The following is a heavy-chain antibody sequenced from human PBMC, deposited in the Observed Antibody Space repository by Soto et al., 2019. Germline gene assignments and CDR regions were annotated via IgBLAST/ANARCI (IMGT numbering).Heavy chain of an antibody. CDR1: GFTFSYYW. CDR2: INSDGNTI. Sequence: EVQLVESGGGLVQPRGSLRLSCAASGFTFSYYWMHWVRQAPGKGLVWVSRINSDGNTISYVDSVKGRFTISRDNAKNTLYLQMNNLSAEDTAVYYCARVGTGSWYFDLWGRGTLVTVSS. J-gene: IGHJ2*01. CDR3: ARVGTGSWYFDL. D-gene: IGHD1-1*01. V-gene: IGHV3-74*01.